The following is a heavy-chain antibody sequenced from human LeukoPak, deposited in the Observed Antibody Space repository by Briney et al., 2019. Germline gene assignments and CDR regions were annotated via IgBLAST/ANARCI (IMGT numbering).Heavy chain of an antibody. CDR3: AGDGIAVAGTLPSAFDI. J-gene: IGHJ3*02. Sequence: SETLSLTCTVSGGSISSYYWSWIRQPPGKGLEWIGYIYYSGSTNYNPSLKSRVTISVDTSKNQFSLKLSSVTAADTAVYYCAGDGIAVAGTLPSAFDIWGQGTMVTVSS. CDR1: GGSISSYY. V-gene: IGHV4-59*01. D-gene: IGHD6-19*01. CDR2: IYYSGST.